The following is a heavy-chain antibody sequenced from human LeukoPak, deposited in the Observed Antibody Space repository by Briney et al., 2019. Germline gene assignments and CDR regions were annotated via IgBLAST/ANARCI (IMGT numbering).Heavy chain of an antibody. CDR2: INHSGST. D-gene: IGHD3-3*01. J-gene: IGHJ6*02. Sequence: SETLSLTCAVYGGSFSGYYWSWIRQPPGKGLEWIGEINHSGSTNYNPSLKSRVTISVDTSKNQFSLKLSSVTAADTAVYYCARDPSPYDFWSGYPPPYGMDVWGQGTTVTVSS. V-gene: IGHV4-34*09. CDR3: ARDPSPYDFWSGYPPPYGMDV. CDR1: GGSFSGYY.